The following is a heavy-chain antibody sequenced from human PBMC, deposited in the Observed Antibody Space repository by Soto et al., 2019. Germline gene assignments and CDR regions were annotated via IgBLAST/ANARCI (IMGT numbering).Heavy chain of an antibody. CDR1: GCSISSYY. CDR3: AREGSDFDWLSRWFAP. J-gene: IGHJ5*02. D-gene: IGHD3-9*01. CDR2: IYYSGST. Sequence: PSETLSLTCTVSGCSISSYYWSWIRQPPGKGLEWIGYIYYSGSTNYNPSLKSRVTTSVDTSKNQFSLKLSSVPAAATAVYYCAREGSDFDWLSRWFAPWGQGTLVTVSS. V-gene: IGHV4-59*01.